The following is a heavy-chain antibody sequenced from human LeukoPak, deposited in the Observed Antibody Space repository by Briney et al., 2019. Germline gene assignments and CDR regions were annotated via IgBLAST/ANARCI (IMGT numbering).Heavy chain of an antibody. CDR1: GYTFTSYG. Sequence: GASVKVSSKASGYTFTSYGISWVRQAPGQGLEWMGWISAYNGNTNYAQKLQGRVTMTTDTSTSTAYMELRSLRSDDTAVYYCARGVVVAATPDAFDIWGQGTMVTVSS. V-gene: IGHV1-18*01. J-gene: IGHJ3*02. D-gene: IGHD2-15*01. CDR2: ISAYNGNT. CDR3: ARGVVVAATPDAFDI.